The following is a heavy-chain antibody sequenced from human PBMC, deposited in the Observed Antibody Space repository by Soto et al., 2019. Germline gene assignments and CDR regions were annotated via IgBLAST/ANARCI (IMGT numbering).Heavy chain of an antibody. CDR1: GDSVSSPYY. CDR2: VFHTGTT. J-gene: IGHJ4*02. Sequence: QVQLQESGPGLVKPSGTLSLTCAVSGDSVSSPYYWCWVRQSPGKGLEWIGEVFHTGTTSYNPSLRSRVTISMEKPINQFSLDLSSVTAADTAVYYCARSAGWYAIHARGPGTLVIVSS. D-gene: IGHD6-19*01. CDR3: ARSAGWYAIHA. V-gene: IGHV4-4*02.